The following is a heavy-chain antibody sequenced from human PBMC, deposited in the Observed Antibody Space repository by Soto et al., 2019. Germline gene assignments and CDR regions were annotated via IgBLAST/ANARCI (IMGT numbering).Heavy chain of an antibody. J-gene: IGHJ4*02. V-gene: IGHV1-3*01. Sequence: QVPLVQSGAEVKKPGASVKVSCKASGYTFTSYAMHWVRQAPGQRLEWMGWINAGNGNTKYSQKFQGRVTITRYTAESTAYMELSRLRSEDTAVYYCARGRYDFWSGYSTLDYWGQGTLVTVSS. CDR2: INAGNGNT. CDR3: ARGRYDFWSGYSTLDY. D-gene: IGHD3-3*01. CDR1: GYTFTSYA.